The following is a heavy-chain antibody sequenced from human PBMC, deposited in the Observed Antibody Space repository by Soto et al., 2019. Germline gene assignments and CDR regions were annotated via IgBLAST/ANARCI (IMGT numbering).Heavy chain of an antibody. V-gene: IGHV3-74*01. J-gene: IGHJ5*02. Sequence: PGGPLRLPCAASEFTFITYGMHWIRQAPGKGLVWVSRINSDGSSTYYADSVKGRFTISRDNAKNTLYLKMNSLRAEDTAVYYCFNWFAPWGQGTRVTVSS. CDR1: EFTFITYG. CDR3: FNWFAP. CDR2: INSDGSST.